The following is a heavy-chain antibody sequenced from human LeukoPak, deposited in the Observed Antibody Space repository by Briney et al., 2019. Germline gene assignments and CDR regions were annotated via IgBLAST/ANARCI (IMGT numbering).Heavy chain of an antibody. CDR3: ARGTGAKRYYFDL. J-gene: IGHJ4*02. CDR1: GFTFDDYG. V-gene: IGHV3-33*08. Sequence: GGSLRLSCAASGFTFDDYGMSWVRQAPGKGLEWVTVIWYDGSNRYYADSVKGRITISRDTSENTVSLQINNVKVDDTAIYYCARGTGAKRYYFDLWGQGILVTVSS. CDR2: IWYDGSNR.